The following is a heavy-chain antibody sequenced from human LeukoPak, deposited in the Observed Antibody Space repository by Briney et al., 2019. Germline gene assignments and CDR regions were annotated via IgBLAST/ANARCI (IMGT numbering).Heavy chain of an antibody. V-gene: IGHV3-30*02. CDR2: IRYDGSNK. J-gene: IGHJ4*02. D-gene: IGHD6-13*01. Sequence: GGSLRLSCAASGFTFSSYGMSWVRQAPGKGLEWVAFIRYDGSNKYYADSVKGRFTISRDNSKNTLYLQMNSLRAEDTAVYYCAKDWSPASGRGGYFDYWGQGTLVTVSS. CDR3: AKDWSPASGRGGYFDY. CDR1: GFTFSSYG.